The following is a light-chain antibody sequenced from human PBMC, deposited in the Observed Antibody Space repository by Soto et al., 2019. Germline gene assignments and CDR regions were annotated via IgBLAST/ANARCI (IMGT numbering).Light chain of an antibody. CDR2: EGS. V-gene: IGLV2-23*01. J-gene: IGLJ1*01. CDR3: CSYAGSSTYV. CDR1: SSDVGSYTL. Sequence: QSALTQPASVSGSPGQSITISCTGTSSDVGSYTLVSWYQQHPGKAPKLMIYEGSKRPSGVSNRFSGSKSGNTASLTISGLQADDEADYYCCSYAGSSTYVFGTGTKLTVL.